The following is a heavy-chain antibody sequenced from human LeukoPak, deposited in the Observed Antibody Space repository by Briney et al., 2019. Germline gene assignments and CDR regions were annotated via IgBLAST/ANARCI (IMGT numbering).Heavy chain of an antibody. CDR2: INAVNGNT. D-gene: IGHD6-13*01. CDR3: ARGPRAAADDY. J-gene: IGHJ4*02. V-gene: IGHV1-3*01. CDR1: GYTFINYA. Sequence: ASVKVSCKASGYTFINYAINWGRQAPGQRLEWVGWINAVNGNTKYSPKFQARVSITRDTSASTAYMELSSLTSEDTAVYYCARGPRAAADDYWGQGTLVTVSS.